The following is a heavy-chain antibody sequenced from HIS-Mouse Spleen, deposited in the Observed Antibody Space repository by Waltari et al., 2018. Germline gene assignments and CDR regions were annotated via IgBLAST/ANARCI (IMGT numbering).Heavy chain of an antibody. J-gene: IGHJ4*02. CDR2: ISSSSSTI. Sequence: EVQLVESGGGLVQPGGSLRRSGAAPGFTFGSCTITWVRQAPGKGLEWVSYISSSSSTIYYADSVKGRFTISRDNAKNSLYLQMNSLRAEDTAVYYCARGASGSYYLVSVSDYWGQGTLVTVSS. D-gene: IGHD1-26*01. CDR3: ARGASGSYYLVSVSDY. V-gene: IGHV3-48*01. CDR1: GFTFGSCT.